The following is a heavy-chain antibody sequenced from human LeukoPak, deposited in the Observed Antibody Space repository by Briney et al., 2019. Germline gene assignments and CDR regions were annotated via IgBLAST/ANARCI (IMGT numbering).Heavy chain of an antibody. Sequence: GGSLRLSCAASGLTFSDFWMHWVRQPPGKGLVWVALVKGDGRTTIYADSVKGRVTISRDNAKNTLYLQMNSLRAEDTAVYYCSKNLSLVRGVILTTSYFGYWGQGTLVTVSS. CDR2: VKGDGRTT. J-gene: IGHJ4*02. CDR3: SKNLSLVRGVILTTSYFGY. V-gene: IGHV3-74*01. D-gene: IGHD3-10*01. CDR1: GLTFSDFW.